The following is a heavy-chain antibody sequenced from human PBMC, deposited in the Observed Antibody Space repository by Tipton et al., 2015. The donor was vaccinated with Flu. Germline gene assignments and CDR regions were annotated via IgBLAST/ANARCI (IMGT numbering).Heavy chain of an antibody. J-gene: IGHJ3*02. CDR1: GGSISDYY. Sequence: LRLSCTVSGGSISDYYWSWIRQPAGKGLEWIGRISTSGSTNYNASLESRVTMSRDTSKNHFSLRLSSATAADTALYYCTRDLRGYSGYTGGDAFDMWGQGIMVIVSS. D-gene: IGHD5-12*01. CDR3: TRDLRGYSGYTGGDAFDM. CDR2: ISTSGST. V-gene: IGHV4-4*07.